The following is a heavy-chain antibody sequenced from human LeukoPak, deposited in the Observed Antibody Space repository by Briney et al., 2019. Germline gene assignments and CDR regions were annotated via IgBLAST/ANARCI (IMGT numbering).Heavy chain of an antibody. D-gene: IGHD2-2*01. CDR1: GFAFSDYS. J-gene: IGHJ4*02. Sequence: GGSLRLSCAASGFAFSDYSMNWVRQAPGKGLEWVSSISASSNYIYYADSVKGRFTISRDNAKNSLYLQMSSLRAEDTAVYYCARNASTRCYLCEVDYWGQGTLVTVSS. V-gene: IGHV3-21*01. CDR2: ISASSNYI. CDR3: ARNASTRCYLCEVDY.